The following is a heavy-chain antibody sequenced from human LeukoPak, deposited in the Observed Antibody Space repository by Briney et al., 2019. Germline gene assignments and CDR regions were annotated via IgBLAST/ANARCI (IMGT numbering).Heavy chain of an antibody. V-gene: IGHV3-7*01. J-gene: IGHJ3*02. CDR2: IKEDGSTK. Sequence: GGSLRLSCAASGFTFNNYWMIWVRQAPGKGLEWVANIKEDGSTKYFVDSVRGRLTFSRDNVQNSLYLQMSSLRVEDTAVYYCASSRGWFAFDIWGRGTTVTVAS. CDR1: GFTFNNYW. CDR3: ASSRGWFAFDI. D-gene: IGHD2-15*01.